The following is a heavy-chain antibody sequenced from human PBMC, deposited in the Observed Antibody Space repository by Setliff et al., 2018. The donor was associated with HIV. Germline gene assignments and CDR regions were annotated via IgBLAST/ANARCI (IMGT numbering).Heavy chain of an antibody. CDR2: IRYDESDK. D-gene: IGHD6-25*01. J-gene: IGHJ4*02. CDR1: GFTFSNSG. Sequence: GGSLRLSCAASGFTFSNSGMHWVRQAPGKGLAWVTFIRYDESDKDYADSVKGRFTISRDNSKNTLYVQMNSLRAEDTAVYYCAKERYSSAWTEGFDYWGQGTLVTVSS. V-gene: IGHV3-30*02. CDR3: AKERYSSAWTEGFDY.